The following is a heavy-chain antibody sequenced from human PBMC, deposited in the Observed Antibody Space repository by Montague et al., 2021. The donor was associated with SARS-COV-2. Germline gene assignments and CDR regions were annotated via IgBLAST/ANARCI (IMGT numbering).Heavy chain of an antibody. CDR3: TRDYRSIVGDGLDI. CDR2: IRTSAYTT. Sequence: SLRLSCAAPGFTFSNYDMNWVRQAPGKWPEWISYIRTSAYTTSYAGSVKGRFTISRDNGKNSLYLQMNSVRVEDTAVYYCTRDYRSIVGDGLDIWGQGTTVTVS. D-gene: IGHD3-16*02. J-gene: IGHJ3*02. V-gene: IGHV3-48*03. CDR1: GFTFSNYD.